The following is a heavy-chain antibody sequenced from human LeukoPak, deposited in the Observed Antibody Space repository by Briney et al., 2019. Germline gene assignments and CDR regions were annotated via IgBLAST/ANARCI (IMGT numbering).Heavy chain of an antibody. V-gene: IGHV3-23*05. J-gene: IGHJ5*02. D-gene: IGHD6-19*01. Sequence: GGSLRLSCAASGFSFSIHAMAWVRQAPGKGLEWVSTFFSDTGKTDYADSVKGRFTISIDISKNVLYLQMNNLRVEDTAVYYCAKRGAGSGGLHHWGQGTLVPVSS. CDR1: GFSFSIHA. CDR3: AKRGAGSGGLHH. CDR2: FFSDTGKT.